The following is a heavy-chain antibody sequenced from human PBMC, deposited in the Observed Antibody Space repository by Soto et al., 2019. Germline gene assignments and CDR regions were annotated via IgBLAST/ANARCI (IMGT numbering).Heavy chain of an antibody. J-gene: IGHJ6*02. D-gene: IGHD2-8*01. CDR2: ISYDGSNK. CDR1: GFTFSSYG. Sequence: GGSLRLSCAASGFTFSSYGMHWVRQAPGKGLEWVAVISYDGSNKYYADSVKGRFTISRDNSKNTLYLQMNSLRAEDTAVYYCAKNAIRGPSSLYYYYYGMDVWGQGTTVTVSS. CDR3: AKNAIRGPSSLYYYYYGMDV. V-gene: IGHV3-30*18.